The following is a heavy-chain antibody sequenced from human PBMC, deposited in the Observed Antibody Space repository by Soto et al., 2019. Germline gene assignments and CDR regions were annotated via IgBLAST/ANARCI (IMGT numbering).Heavy chain of an antibody. CDR3: ARGRLTTRWLYYYYYMDV. Sequence: GASVKVSCKASGYTFTSYDINWVRQATGQGLEWMGWMNPNSGNTGYAQKFQGRVTMTRNTSISTAYMELSSLRSEDTAVYYCARGRLTTRWLYYYYYMDVWGKGTTVTVSS. CDR1: GYTFTSYD. D-gene: IGHD4-17*01. J-gene: IGHJ6*03. CDR2: MNPNSGNT. V-gene: IGHV1-8*01.